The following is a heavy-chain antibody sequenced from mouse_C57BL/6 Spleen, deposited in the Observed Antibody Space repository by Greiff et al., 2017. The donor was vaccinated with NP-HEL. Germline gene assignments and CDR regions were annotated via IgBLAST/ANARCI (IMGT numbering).Heavy chain of an antibody. J-gene: IGHJ2*01. CDR2: INPSSGYT. CDR3: ARDHYIGYYFDY. D-gene: IGHD1-3*01. Sequence: QVQLKESGAELARPGASVKMSCKASGYTFTSYTMHWVKQRPGQGLEWIGYINPSSGYTKYNQKFKDKATLTADKSSSTAYMQLSSLTSEDSAVYYCARDHYIGYYFDYWGQGTTLTVSS. V-gene: IGHV1-4*01. CDR1: GYTFTSYT.